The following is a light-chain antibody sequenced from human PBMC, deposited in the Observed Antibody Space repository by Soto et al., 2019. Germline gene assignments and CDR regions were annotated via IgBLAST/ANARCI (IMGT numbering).Light chain of an antibody. J-gene: IGKJ1*01. V-gene: IGKV4-1*01. CDR2: WAS. CDR1: QSVLFSSNNKNY. Sequence: VVMTQSPDSLAVSLGERATINCKSSQSVLFSSNNKNYLAWYQQKPGQPPKLLISWASTRESGVPDRFIGSGSGTDFSLTISSLRAEDVAIYYCQQYYTTWWTFGQGTKVEIK. CDR3: QQYYTTWWT.